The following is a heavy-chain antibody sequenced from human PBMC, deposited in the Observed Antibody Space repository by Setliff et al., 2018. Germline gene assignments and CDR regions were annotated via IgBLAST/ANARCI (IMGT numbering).Heavy chain of an antibody. CDR2: IYYSGST. CDR3: ARSQSLNFWSGYFWFDP. CDR1: GGSISSHY. Sequence: PSETLSLTCTVSGGSISSHYWSWIRQPPGKGLEWIGSIYYSGSTNYNPSLNSPVTISVDTSKNQFSLKLSSVHAADTAVYYCARSQSLNFWSGYFWFDPWGQGTLVTVSS. V-gene: IGHV4-59*11. D-gene: IGHD3-3*01. J-gene: IGHJ5*02.